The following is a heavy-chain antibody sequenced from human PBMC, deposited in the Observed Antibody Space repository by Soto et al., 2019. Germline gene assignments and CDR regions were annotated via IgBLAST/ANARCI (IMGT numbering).Heavy chain of an antibody. Sequence: GSLRLSCAASGFTFSTYWMSWVRQAPGKGLEWVANIKTDESEKYYVDSVRGRFTTSRDNVRNFFYLKMNSLTGEDTAVYYCTSDGYPFALGVWGLGTSVTVSS. CDR2: IKTDESEK. D-gene: IGHD5-12*01. V-gene: IGHV3-7*03. CDR3: TSDGYPFALGV. J-gene: IGHJ6*02. CDR1: GFTFSTYW.